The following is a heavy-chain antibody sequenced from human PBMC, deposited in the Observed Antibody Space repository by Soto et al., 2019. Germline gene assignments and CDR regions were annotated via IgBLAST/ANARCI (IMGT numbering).Heavy chain of an antibody. Sequence: QVQLVQTGAEVKKPGASVKVSCKASGYTFTGYYMHWVRQAPGQGLEWMGWINPNSGCTNYAQKFQGWVTMTRDTYISTADMELRRLRSDDTAVYYCARDARGDEAPMDYGGQGTLVTVSS. V-gene: IGHV1-2*04. J-gene: IGHJ4*02. D-gene: IGHD3-10*01. CDR3: ARDARGDEAPMDY. CDR1: GYTFTGYY. CDR2: INPNSGCT.